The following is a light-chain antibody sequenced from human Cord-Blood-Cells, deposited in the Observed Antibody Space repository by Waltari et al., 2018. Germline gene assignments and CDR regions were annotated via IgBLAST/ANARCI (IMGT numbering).Light chain of an antibody. V-gene: IGLV1-47*01. Sequence: QSVLTQPPSASGTPGQRVTISCSGSSSNIGSNYVYWYQQLPGTAPKLLIYRNNLRPSGVPDRCSGSKSGPSASLAISGLRSEDEADYYCAAWDDSLSGRVFGGGTKLTVL. J-gene: IGLJ3*02. CDR2: RNN. CDR1: SSNIGSNY. CDR3: AAWDDSLSGRV.